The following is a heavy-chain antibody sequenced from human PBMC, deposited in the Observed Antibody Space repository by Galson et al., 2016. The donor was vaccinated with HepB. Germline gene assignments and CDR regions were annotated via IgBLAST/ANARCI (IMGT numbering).Heavy chain of an antibody. Sequence: SVKVSCKASGYTFTNYAISWVRQAPGQGLEWMGWISDYNGNINYAQKLQGRVTMTSDTSTSTAYMELRSLRSDDTAVYYCARDFLFYSDSGSTFFPPPRAFDIWGQGTMVTVSS. J-gene: IGHJ3*02. D-gene: IGHD3-10*01. CDR2: ISDYNGNI. CDR3: ARDFLFYSDSGSTFFPPPRAFDI. V-gene: IGHV1-18*04. CDR1: GYTFTNYA.